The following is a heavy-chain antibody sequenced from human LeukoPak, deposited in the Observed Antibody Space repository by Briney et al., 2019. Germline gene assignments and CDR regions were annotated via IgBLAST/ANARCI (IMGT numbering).Heavy chain of an antibody. Sequence: PGGSLRLSCAASGFTFSSYSMNWVRQAPEKGLEWVSSISSSSSYIYYADSVKGRFTISRDNAKNSLYLQMNSLRAEDTAVYYCARARAAMAVPWNYWGQGTLVTVSS. D-gene: IGHD6-25*01. CDR1: GFTFSSYS. CDR2: ISSSSSYI. J-gene: IGHJ4*02. CDR3: ARARAAMAVPWNY. V-gene: IGHV3-21*01.